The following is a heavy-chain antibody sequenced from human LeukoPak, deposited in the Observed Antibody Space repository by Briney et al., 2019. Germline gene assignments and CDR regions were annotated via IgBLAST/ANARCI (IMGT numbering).Heavy chain of an antibody. D-gene: IGHD3-9*01. CDR1: GFTFDDYA. CDR3: AKDLLRYFDWQRYYYYGMDV. J-gene: IGHJ6*02. CDR2: ISWNSGSI. Sequence: PGGSLRLSCAASGFTFDDYAMHWVRQAPGKGLEWVSGISWNSGSIGYADSVKGRFTISRDNAKNSLYLQMNSLRAEDTALYYCAKDLLRYFDWQRYYYYGMDVWGQGTTVTVSS. V-gene: IGHV3-9*01.